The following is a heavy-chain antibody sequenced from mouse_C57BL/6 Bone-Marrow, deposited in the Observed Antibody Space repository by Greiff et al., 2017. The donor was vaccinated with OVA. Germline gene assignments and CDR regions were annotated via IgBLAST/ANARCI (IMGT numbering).Heavy chain of an antibody. J-gene: IGHJ3*01. CDR3: ARHESYYYGSPWFAY. CDR2: FYPGSGSI. CDR1: GYTFTEYT. V-gene: IGHV1-62-2*01. D-gene: IGHD1-1*01. Sequence: VKLVASGAELVKPGASVKLSCKASGYTFTEYTIHWVKQRSGQGLEWIGWFYPGSGSIKYNEKFKDKATLTADKSSSTVYMELSRLTSEDSAVYFCARHESYYYGSPWFAYWGQGTLGTVSA.